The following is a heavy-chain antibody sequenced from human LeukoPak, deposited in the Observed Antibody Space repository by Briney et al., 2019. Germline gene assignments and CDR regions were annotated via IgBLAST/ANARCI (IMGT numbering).Heavy chain of an antibody. Sequence: GESLKISCKGSGYIFTTYWISWVRQMPGKGLEWMGIIYPADSDTRYSPSFQGQVTISADKSINTAYLQWSSLEASDTAMYYCARTLYQLLYSDAFDIWGQGTMVTVSS. CDR1: GYIFTTYW. CDR2: IYPADSDT. D-gene: IGHD2-2*02. CDR3: ARTLYQLLYSDAFDI. J-gene: IGHJ3*02. V-gene: IGHV5-51*01.